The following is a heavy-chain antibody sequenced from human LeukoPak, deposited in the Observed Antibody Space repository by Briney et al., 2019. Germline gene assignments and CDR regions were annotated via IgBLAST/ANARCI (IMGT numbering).Heavy chain of an antibody. CDR2: IWSDGSTK. J-gene: IGHJ4*02. D-gene: IGHD3-22*01. Sequence: GGSLRLSCAASGFTFSSCGMHWVRQAPGKGLEWVAVIWSDGSTKYYAVSVRGGFTISRDNSRNTLYMQMNSLRAEDTAVYYCAKTRAMDSSGYYFDYWGRGILVTVSS. CDR3: AKTRAMDSSGYYFDY. CDR1: GFTFSSCG. V-gene: IGHV3-33*06.